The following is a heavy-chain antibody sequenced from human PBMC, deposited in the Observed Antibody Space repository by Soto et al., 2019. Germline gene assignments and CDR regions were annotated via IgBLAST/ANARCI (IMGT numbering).Heavy chain of an antibody. J-gene: IGHJ6*02. CDR3: ARAHMVRGSYGMDV. D-gene: IGHD3-10*01. V-gene: IGHV1-46*03. Sequence: ASVKVSCKASGGTFSSYAISWVRQAPGQGLEWMGIINPSGGSTSYAQKFQGRVTMTRDTSTSTVYMELSSLRSEDTAVYYCARAHMVRGSYGMDVWGQGTTVTV. CDR2: INPSGGST. CDR1: GGTFSSYA.